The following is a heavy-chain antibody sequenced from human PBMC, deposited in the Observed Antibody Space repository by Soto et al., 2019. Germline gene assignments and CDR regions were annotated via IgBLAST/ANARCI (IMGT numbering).Heavy chain of an antibody. J-gene: IGHJ2*01. V-gene: IGHV3-23*01. D-gene: IGHD4-4*01. Sequence: GGSLRLSCAASGFTFSSYAMSWVRQAPGKGLEWVSAISGSGGSTYCAYSVKGRFTISRENSKNTLYLQMNSLRAEDTAVYYCSIVLQQSPDHHDLQAFRAQRSTDL. CDR3: SIVLQQSPDHHDLQAFRAQRSTDL. CDR1: GFTFSSYA. CDR2: ISGSGGST.